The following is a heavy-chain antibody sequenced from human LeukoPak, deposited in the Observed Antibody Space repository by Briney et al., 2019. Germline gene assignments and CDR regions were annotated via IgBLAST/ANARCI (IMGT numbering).Heavy chain of an antibody. V-gene: IGHV3-7*01. CDR3: AKDGPRYCSSSSCYADY. CDR2: IKQDGSDK. CDR1: GFTFSSYW. Sequence: GGSLRLSCTASGFTFSSYWMSWVRQAPGKGLEWVANIKQDGSDKYYVDSVKGRFTISRDNAKNSLYLQMNSLRGEDTAMYYCAKDGPRYCSSSSCYADYWGQATLVTVSS. D-gene: IGHD2-2*01. J-gene: IGHJ4*02.